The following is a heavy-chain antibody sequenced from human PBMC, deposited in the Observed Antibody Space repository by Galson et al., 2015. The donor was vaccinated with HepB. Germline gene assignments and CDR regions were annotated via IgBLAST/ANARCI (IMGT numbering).Heavy chain of an antibody. Sequence: SLRLSCAASGFTFSSYSMNWVRQAPGKGLEWVSSISSSSSYIYYADSVKGRFTISRDNAKNSLYLQMNSLRAEDTAVYYCARASGYSNYFDYWGQGTLVTVSS. CDR3: ARASGYSNYFDY. D-gene: IGHD4-11*01. V-gene: IGHV3-21*01. J-gene: IGHJ4*02. CDR1: GFTFSSYS. CDR2: ISSSSSYI.